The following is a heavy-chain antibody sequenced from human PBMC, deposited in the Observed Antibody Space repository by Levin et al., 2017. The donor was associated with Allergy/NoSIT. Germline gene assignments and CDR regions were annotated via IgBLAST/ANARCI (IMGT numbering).Heavy chain of an antibody. D-gene: IGHD2-2*01. J-gene: IGHJ6*01. CDR2: LHSSGST. V-gene: IGHV4-4*07. CDR1: GGSISSYY. CDR3: ARWGYCSSPSCLYGLDV. Sequence: PSETLSLTCTVSGGSISSYYWSWVRQPAGKGLEWIGRLHSSGSTNYNPSLKSRVTMAVDTSKKQFSLKLSSVTAADTAVYYCARWGYCSSPSCLYGLDVWGQGTTVTVSS.